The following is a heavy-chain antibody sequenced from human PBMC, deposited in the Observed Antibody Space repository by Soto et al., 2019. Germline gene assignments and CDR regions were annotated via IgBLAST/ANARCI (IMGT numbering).Heavy chain of an antibody. D-gene: IGHD2-2*01. CDR3: VPLCRYCSTTTPS. V-gene: IGHV3-23*01. CDR1: GFTFSTYA. Sequence: EVQLLESGGGLVQPGGSLRLSCAASGFTFSTYAMSWVRQAPRKGLEWVSAISGNGGDYTYYADSVKGRFTISRDNAKNTRYLQMNSLRAEDTAVYYCVPLCRYCSTTTPSWGQGTLVTVSS. CDR2: ISGNGGDYT. J-gene: IGHJ4*02.